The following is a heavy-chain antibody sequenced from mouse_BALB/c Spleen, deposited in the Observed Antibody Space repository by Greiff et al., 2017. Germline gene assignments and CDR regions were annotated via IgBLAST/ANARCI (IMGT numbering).Heavy chain of an antibody. Sequence: VQLQESGAELARPGASVKLSCKASGYTFTSYWMQWVKQRPGQGLEWIGAIYPGDGDTRYTQKFKGKATLTADKSSSTAYMQLSSLASEDSAVYYCARGEPMDYWGQGTSVTVSS. D-gene: IGHD2-13*01. CDR2: IYPGDGDT. V-gene: IGHV1-87*01. CDR1: GYTFTSYW. J-gene: IGHJ4*01. CDR3: ARGEPMDY.